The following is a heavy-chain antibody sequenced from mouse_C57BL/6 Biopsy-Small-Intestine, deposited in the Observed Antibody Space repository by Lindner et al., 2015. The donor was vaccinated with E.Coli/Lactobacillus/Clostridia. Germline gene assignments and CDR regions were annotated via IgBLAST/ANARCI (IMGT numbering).Heavy chain of an antibody. CDR1: GYTFSAYY. CDR2: VDPYSGHT. Sequence: SVKVSCKSSGYTFSAYYIHWVRQAPGQGLEWVGRVDPYSGHTDSAQKFQGRVTMTSETSISTAYLEFSRLTPDDTAVYYCGRVVRDTRMGMNYGMDAWGQGTTVTVSS. J-gene: IGHJ1*01. V-gene: IGHV14-4*02. CDR3: GRVVRDTRMGMNYGMDA. D-gene: IGHD1-1*01.